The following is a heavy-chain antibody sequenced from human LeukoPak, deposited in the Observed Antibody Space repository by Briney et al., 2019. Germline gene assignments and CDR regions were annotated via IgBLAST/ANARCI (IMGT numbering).Heavy chain of an antibody. CDR1: GFTFSSYG. V-gene: IGHV3-30*18. Sequence: GGSLRLSCAASGFTFSSYGMHWVCQAPGKGLEWVAVISYDGSNNYYADSVKGRFTISRDNSKNTLYLQMNSLRAEDTAVYYCAQDDSGPFYWGQGTLVTVSS. CDR2: ISYDGSNN. J-gene: IGHJ4*02. D-gene: IGHD1-26*01. CDR3: AQDDSGPFY.